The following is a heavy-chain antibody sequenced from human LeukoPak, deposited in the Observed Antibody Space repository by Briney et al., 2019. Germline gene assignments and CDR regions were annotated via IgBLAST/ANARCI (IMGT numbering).Heavy chain of an antibody. V-gene: IGHV3-21*01. CDR2: ISTSSNYI. CDR3: ARDVGASAPDAFDI. CDR1: GFTFSTYN. D-gene: IGHD1-26*01. J-gene: IGHJ3*02. Sequence: KPGGSLRLSCTASGFTFSTYNMNWVRQAPGKGLEWVSSISTSSNYIYYADSVKGRFTISRDNAKNSLYLQMNSLRVEDTDVYYCARDVGASAPDAFDIWGRGTMVTVSS.